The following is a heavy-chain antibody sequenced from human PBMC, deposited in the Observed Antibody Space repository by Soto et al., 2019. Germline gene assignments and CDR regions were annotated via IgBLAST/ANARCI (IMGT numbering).Heavy chain of an antibody. J-gene: IGHJ6*02. Sequence: QVQLQQWGAGLLKPSETLSLTCAVYGGSFSGYYWSWIRQPPGKGLEWIGEINHSGSTNYNPSLKSRVTISVDASKNQFSLNLSSVTAAVTAVYYCARARVLRYFDWSDYYYGMDVWGQGTTVTVSS. CDR3: ARARVLRYFDWSDYYYGMDV. V-gene: IGHV4-34*01. CDR1: GGSFSGYY. D-gene: IGHD3-9*01. CDR2: INHSGST.